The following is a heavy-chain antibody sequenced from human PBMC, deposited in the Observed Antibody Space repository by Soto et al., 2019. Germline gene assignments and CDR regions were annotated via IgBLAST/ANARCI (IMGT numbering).Heavy chain of an antibody. V-gene: IGHV3-30*18. CDR1: GSTFSSYG. J-gene: IGHJ4*02. D-gene: IGHD2-15*01. CDR2: ISYDGSNK. CDR3: AEGYNEYDPTRDY. Sequence: GGSLRLSCAASGSTFSSYGMHWVRQAPGKGLEWVSVISYDGSNKYYADSVKGRFTISRDNSKNTLYLQMNGLRAEDTAVYYCAEGYNEYDPTRDYRGQGTLVTVSS.